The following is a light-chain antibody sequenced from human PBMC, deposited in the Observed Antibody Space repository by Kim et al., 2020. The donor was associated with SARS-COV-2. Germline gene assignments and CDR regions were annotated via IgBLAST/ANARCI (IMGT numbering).Light chain of an antibody. CDR2: GGS. CDR1: KRVSDN. CDR3: QQYDEWPWT. J-gene: IGKJ1*01. Sequence: GSQGEQDTRSCRSPKRVSDNLAWSEQKPGQPPRLLVYGGSVTPTYIPARFSGSGSKTDYTLTVTSLQSEDFAIYYCQQYDEWPWTFGQGTKVDIK. V-gene: IGKV3-15*01.